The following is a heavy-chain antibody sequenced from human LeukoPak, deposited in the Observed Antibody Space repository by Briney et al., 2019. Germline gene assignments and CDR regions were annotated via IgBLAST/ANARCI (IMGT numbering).Heavy chain of an antibody. J-gene: IGHJ5*02. CDR1: GGSISSVGYY. CDR3: ARDRRYCSRWFVYSWFEP. V-gene: IGHV4-31*01. Sequence: SETLSLTCTVSGGSISSVGYYWSWIRQHPGKGLEWIGYIYYSGTTYYNPSLNTLVTISVDTSKNQFSLKLSSVTTADTACYYCARDRRYCSRWFVYSWFEPWGEGTLVTVSS. CDR2: IYYSGTT. D-gene: IGHD6-13*01.